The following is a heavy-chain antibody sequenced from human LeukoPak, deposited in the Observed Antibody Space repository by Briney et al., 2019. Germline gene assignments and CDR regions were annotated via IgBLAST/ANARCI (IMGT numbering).Heavy chain of an antibody. CDR2: ISYDGSNK. CDR3: AKQPYQYVSGSPSWLDP. V-gene: IGHV3-30*18. J-gene: IGHJ5*02. CDR1: GFTFSSYG. D-gene: IGHD3-10*01. Sequence: PGRSLRLSCAASGFTFSSYGMHWVRQAPGKGLEWVAVISYDGSNKYYADSVKGRFTISRDNSKNTLYLQMNALRAEDTALYFCAKQPYQYVSGSPSWLDPWGQGTLVTVSS.